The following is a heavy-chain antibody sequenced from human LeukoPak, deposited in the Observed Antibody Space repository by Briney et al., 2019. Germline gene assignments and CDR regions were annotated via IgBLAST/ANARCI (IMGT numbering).Heavy chain of an antibody. CDR2: INLNSDGT. CDR1: GFTFTGYY. J-gene: IGHJ4*02. D-gene: IGHD1-26*01. V-gene: IGHV1-2*02. CDR3: ARRGSRSFDH. Sequence: ASVKVSCKVSGFTFTGYYMHWVRQAPGQGLEWMGWINLNSDGTDFAQKFQGRVTMTRDTSISTAYMELSRLRSDDTAVYYCARRGSRSFDHWGQGTLVTVSS.